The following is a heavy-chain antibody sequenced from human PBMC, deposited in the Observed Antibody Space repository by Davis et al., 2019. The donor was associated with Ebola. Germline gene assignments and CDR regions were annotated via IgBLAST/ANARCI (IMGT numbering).Heavy chain of an antibody. J-gene: IGHJ4*02. D-gene: IGHD6-13*01. V-gene: IGHV4-39*01. CDR2: IYYSGST. Sequence: ESLKISCAASGFTFSSYSMNWVRQAPGKGLEWIGSIYYSGSTYYNPSLKSRVTISVDTSKNQFSLKLSSVTAADTAVYYCARLNRSSWTILDYWGQGTLVTVSS. CDR3: ARLNRSSWTILDY. CDR1: GFTFSSYSMN.